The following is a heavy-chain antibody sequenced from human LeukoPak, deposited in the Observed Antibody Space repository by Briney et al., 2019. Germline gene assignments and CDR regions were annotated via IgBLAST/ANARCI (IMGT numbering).Heavy chain of an antibody. CDR3: ARDGTVTCDY. V-gene: IGHV4-34*01. Sequence: SETLSLTCAVYGGSFSGYYWSWIRQPPGKGLEWIGEINHSGSTNYNPSLKSRVTISADTSKNQFSLKLSSVTAADTAVYYCARDGTVTCDYWGQGTLVTVSS. CDR2: INHSGST. D-gene: IGHD4-17*01. CDR1: GGSFSGYY. J-gene: IGHJ4*02.